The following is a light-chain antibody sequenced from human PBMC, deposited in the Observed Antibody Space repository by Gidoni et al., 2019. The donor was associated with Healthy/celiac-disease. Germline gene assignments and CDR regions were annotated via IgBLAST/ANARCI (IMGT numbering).Light chain of an antibody. CDR1: QSVSSSY. CDR2: AAS. J-gene: IGKJ2*01. CDR3: QQYGNSPRT. Sequence: EIVLTQSPGTLSLSPGERATLSCRASQSVSSSYLAWYQQKPGQAPRLLIYAASTRATGIPDRFSGSGSGTDFTLTISRLEPEDFAVYYCQQYGNSPRTFXLXTKLEIK. V-gene: IGKV3-20*01.